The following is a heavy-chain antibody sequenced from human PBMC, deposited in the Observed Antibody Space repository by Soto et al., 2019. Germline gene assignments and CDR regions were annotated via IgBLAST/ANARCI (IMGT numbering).Heavy chain of an antibody. CDR3: ARDTEQDYYGMDV. D-gene: IGHD1-26*01. J-gene: IGHJ6*02. CDR2: ISSSSSYI. CDR1: GFTFSSYS. Sequence: PGGSLRLSCAASGFTFSSYSMNWVRQAPGKGLEWVSSISSSSSYIYYADSVKGRFTISRDNAKNSLYLQMNSLRAEDTAVYYCARDTEQDYYGMDVWGQGTTVTVSS. V-gene: IGHV3-21*01.